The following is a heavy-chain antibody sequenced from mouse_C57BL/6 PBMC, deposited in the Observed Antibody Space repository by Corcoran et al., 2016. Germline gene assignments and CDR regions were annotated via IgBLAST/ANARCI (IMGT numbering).Heavy chain of an antibody. J-gene: IGHJ4*01. CDR1: GYSITSGYY. D-gene: IGHD1-1*01. CDR3: ARDRGYGSRRYAMDY. Sequence: DVQLQESGPGLVKPSQSLSLTCSVTGYSITSGYYWNWIRQFPGNKLEWMGYISYDGSNNYNPSLKNRISITRDTSKNQFFLKLNSVTTEDTATYYCARDRGYGSRRYAMDYWGQGTSVTVSS. V-gene: IGHV3-6*01. CDR2: ISYDGSN.